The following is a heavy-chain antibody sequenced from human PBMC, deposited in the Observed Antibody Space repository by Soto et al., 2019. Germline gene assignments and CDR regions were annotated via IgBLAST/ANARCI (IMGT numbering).Heavy chain of an antibody. CDR1: GFTFSSYS. CDR2: ISSSSSYI. Sequence: EVQLVESGGGLVKPGGSLRLSCAASGFTFSSYSMNWVRQAPGKGLEWVSSISSSSSYIYYADSVKCRFTISRDNATNSLYLQMNSLRAEDTAVYYCARDQPGYSYGYGLGYWGQGTLVTVSS. CDR3: ARDQPGYSYGYGLGY. J-gene: IGHJ4*02. V-gene: IGHV3-21*01. D-gene: IGHD5-18*01.